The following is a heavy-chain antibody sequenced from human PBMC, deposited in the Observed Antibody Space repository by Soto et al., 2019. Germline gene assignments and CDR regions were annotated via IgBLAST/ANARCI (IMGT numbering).Heavy chain of an antibody. D-gene: IGHD6-19*01. CDR3: ARRYGWLYFDY. Sequence: QLQLQESGPGLVKPWETLSLTCTVSGDSISSSNYFWGWISQPPGKGLEWIGTIFYSGSTYYNPSLKSRVTISVDTSKNQFSLRLTSVTAADTALYYCARRYGWLYFDYWGQGSRVTVPS. V-gene: IGHV4-39*01. CDR2: IFYSGST. CDR1: GDSISSSNYF. J-gene: IGHJ4*02.